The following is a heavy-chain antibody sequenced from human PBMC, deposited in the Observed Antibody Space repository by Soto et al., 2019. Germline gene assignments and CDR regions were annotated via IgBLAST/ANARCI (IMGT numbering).Heavy chain of an antibody. Sequence: SETLSLTCTVSGGSISSSSYYWGWIRQPPGKGLEWIGSIYYSGSTYYNPSLKSRATISVETSKNQFSLKLSSVTAADTAVYNCASLPYYYIFTAFHCYMDVLGKGTTLTVSS. D-gene: IGHD3-9*01. CDR2: IYYSGST. CDR1: GGSISSSSYY. V-gene: IGHV4-39*01. CDR3: ASLPYYYIFTAFHCYMDV. J-gene: IGHJ6*03.